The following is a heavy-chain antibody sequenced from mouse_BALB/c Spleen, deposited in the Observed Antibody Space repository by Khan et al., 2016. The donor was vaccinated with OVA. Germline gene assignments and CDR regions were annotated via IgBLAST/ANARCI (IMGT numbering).Heavy chain of an antibody. CDR1: GFTFSTYA. CDR3: ARSPYGNFAY. V-gene: IGHV5-9-3*01. J-gene: IGHJ3*01. Sequence: EVELVESGGGLVKPGGSLKLSCAASGFTFSTYAMSWVRQTPEKRLEWVATISSDGDYTYFPDNVTGRFTISRDNAKNTLCPQMTSLRSEDTAMYNCARSPYGNFAYWGQGTMVTVSA. CDR2: ISSDGDYT. D-gene: IGHD2-1*01.